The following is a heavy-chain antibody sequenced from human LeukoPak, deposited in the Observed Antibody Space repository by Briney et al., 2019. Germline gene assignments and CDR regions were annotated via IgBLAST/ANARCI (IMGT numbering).Heavy chain of an antibody. Sequence: SETLSLTCTVSGGSISSHYWSWIRQPPGKGLEWIGYIYYSGGTNYNPSLKSRVTISVDTSKSQFSLKLSSVTAADTAVYYCARASVGSGYYYGWFDPWGQGTLVTVSS. J-gene: IGHJ5*02. CDR3: ARASVGSGYYYGWFDP. V-gene: IGHV4-59*11. D-gene: IGHD3-22*01. CDR1: GGSISSHY. CDR2: IYYSGGT.